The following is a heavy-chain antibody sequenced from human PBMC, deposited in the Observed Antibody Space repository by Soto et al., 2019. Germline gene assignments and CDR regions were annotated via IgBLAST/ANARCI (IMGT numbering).Heavy chain of an antibody. CDR3: ARDSSVVVITGHILDYYYYGMDV. D-gene: IGHD3-22*01. CDR1: GYTFTSYY. V-gene: IGHV1-46*01. Sequence: GASVKVSCKASGYTFTSYYMHWVRQAPGQGLEWVGIINPSGGSTSYAQKFQGRVTMTRDTSTSTVYMELSSLRSEDTAVYYCARDSSVVVITGHILDYYYYGMDVWGQGTTVTVSS. CDR2: INPSGGST. J-gene: IGHJ6*02.